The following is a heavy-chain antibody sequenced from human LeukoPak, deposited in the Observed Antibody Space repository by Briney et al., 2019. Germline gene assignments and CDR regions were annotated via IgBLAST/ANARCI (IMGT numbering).Heavy chain of an antibody. CDR1: GGSINSSSYY. J-gene: IGHJ4*02. D-gene: IGHD3-22*01. CDR3: ARHSNGYFDY. CDR2: IYYSGNT. Sequence: SETLSLTCTVSGGSINSSSYYWGWIRQPPGKGLEWIGSIYYSGNTYFNPSLKSRVTISVDTSKNQFALKLSSVTAADTAFYCCARHSNGYFDYWGQGTLVTVSS. V-gene: IGHV4-39*01.